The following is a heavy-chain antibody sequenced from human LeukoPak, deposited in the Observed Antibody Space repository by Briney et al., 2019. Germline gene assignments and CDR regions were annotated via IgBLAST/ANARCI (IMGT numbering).Heavy chain of an antibody. J-gene: IGHJ4*02. CDR3: AKGRGYSYGYLIFDY. CDR1: GFTLSSYA. D-gene: IGHD5-18*01. V-gene: IGHV3-23*01. Sequence: GGSLRLSCAASGFTLSSYAMSWVRQAPGQGLEWVSAISGSGGSTYYADSVKGRFTISRDNSKNTLYLQMNSLRAEDTAVYYCAKGRGYSYGYLIFDYWGQGTLVTVSS. CDR2: ISGSGGST.